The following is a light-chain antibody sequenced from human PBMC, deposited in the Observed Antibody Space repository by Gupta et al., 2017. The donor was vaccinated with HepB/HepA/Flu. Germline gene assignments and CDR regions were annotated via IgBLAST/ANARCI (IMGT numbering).Light chain of an antibody. CDR3: QQYNSYQT. CDR1: QTVSTW. Sequence: DIQMTQSPSTLSASVGDRVSITCRASQTVSTWLAWYQQKPGKAPKLLIYKASSLESGVPSRFSGSGSGTEFTLTISSLQPDDFATYYCQQYNSYQTFGAGTKVEIK. CDR2: KAS. J-gene: IGKJ4*01. V-gene: IGKV1-5*03.